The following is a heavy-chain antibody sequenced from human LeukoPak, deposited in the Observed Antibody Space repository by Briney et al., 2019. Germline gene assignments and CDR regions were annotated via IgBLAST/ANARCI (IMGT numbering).Heavy chain of an antibody. Sequence: QPGGSLRLSCAASGFPFSNYGMHWVRPAPGKGLEWVAVISYDGSNKYYADSVKGRFTISRDNSKNTLYLQMNSLRAEDTAVYYCAKDKDLIQLWSPFDYWGQGTLVTVSS. D-gene: IGHD5-18*01. CDR3: AKDKDLIQLWSPFDY. CDR1: GFPFSNYG. J-gene: IGHJ4*02. CDR2: ISYDGSNK. V-gene: IGHV3-30*18.